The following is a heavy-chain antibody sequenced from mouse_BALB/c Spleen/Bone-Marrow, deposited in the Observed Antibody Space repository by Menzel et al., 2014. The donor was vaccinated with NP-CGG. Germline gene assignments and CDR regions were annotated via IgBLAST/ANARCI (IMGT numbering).Heavy chain of an antibody. CDR3: ARRVYGNYWYFDV. V-gene: IGHV1-80*01. CDR2: IYPGDGDI. CDR1: GYAFSSYW. D-gene: IGHD2-1*01. Sequence: LVESGAELVRPGSSVKISCKASGYAFSSYWMNWVKQRPGQGLEWIGQIYPGDGDINCNGKFKGKATLTADKSSSRAYMQLSSLTSEDSAVYFCARRVYGNYWYFDVWGEGTTVTVSS. J-gene: IGHJ1*01.